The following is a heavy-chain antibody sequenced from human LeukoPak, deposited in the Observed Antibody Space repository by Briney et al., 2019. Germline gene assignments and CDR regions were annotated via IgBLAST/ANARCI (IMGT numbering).Heavy chain of an antibody. J-gene: IGHJ5*02. CDR1: GYTFTSYA. Sequence: ASVKVSCTASGYTFTSYAMHWVRQAPGQRLEWMGWINAGNGNTKYSRKFQGRVTITRDTSASTAYMELSSLRSEDTAVYYCARHIEYYDFWSGYYTYNWFDPWGQGTLVTVSS. CDR3: ARHIEYYDFWSGYYTYNWFDP. D-gene: IGHD3-3*01. V-gene: IGHV1-3*01. CDR2: INAGNGNT.